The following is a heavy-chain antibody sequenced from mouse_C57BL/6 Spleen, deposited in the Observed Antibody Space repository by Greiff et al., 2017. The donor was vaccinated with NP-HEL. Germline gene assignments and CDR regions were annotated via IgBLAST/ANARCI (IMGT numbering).Heavy chain of an antibody. J-gene: IGHJ3*01. V-gene: IGHV1-22*01. Sequence: EVQLQQSGPELVKPGASVKMSCKASGYTFTDYNMHWVKQSHGKSLEWIGYINPNNGGTSYNQKFKGKATLTVNKSSSTAYMELRSLTSEDSAVYYCARGELRLGRVLPYWGQGTLVTVSA. CDR1: GYTFTDYN. D-gene: IGHD4-1*01. CDR2: INPNNGGT. CDR3: ARGELRLGRVLPY.